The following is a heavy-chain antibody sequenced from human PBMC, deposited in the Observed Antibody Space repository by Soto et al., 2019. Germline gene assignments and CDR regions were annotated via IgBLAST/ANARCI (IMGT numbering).Heavy chain of an antibody. V-gene: IGHV1-69*01. D-gene: IGHD2-2*01. Sequence: QVQLVQSGAEVKKPGSSVKVSCKASGGTFSSYAISWVRQAPGQGLEWMGGIIPIFGTANYAQKFQGRVTITADESTSTAYMELSRLRSEDTAVYYCAREGYCSSTSCQYYYYGMDVWGQGTTVTVSS. CDR1: GGTFSSYA. CDR2: IIPIFGTA. CDR3: AREGYCSSTSCQYYYYGMDV. J-gene: IGHJ6*02.